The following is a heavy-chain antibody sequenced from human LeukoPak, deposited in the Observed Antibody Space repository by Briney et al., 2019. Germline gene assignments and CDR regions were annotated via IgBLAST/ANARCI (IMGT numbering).Heavy chain of an antibody. CDR1: GGTLSDFA. Sequence: SVKVSCKVSGGTLSDFALNWVRQAPGQGLQWMGEIIPKFGTTKYSWTVQDRLAITVDESTTTVYMELNSLTSGDTAMYYCATSIVTFRYFDLWGRGTLVTVSS. J-gene: IGHJ2*01. D-gene: IGHD5-18*01. CDR2: IIPKFGTT. V-gene: IGHV1-69*13. CDR3: ATSIVTFRYFDL.